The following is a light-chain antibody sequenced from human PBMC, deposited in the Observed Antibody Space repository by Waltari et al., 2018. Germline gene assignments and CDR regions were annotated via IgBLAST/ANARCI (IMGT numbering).Light chain of an antibody. CDR3: SSYAGSNNLL. CDR1: SSDVGDY. Sequence: QSALTQPPSASGSPGQSVTISCTGTSSDVGDYVAWYQQHPGKAPKLMMSEVTKRPSAVPARFSGSKSGNTASLTVSWLQAEDEADYYCSSYAGSNNLLFGGGTKLTVL. J-gene: IGLJ2*01. CDR2: EVT. V-gene: IGLV2-8*01.